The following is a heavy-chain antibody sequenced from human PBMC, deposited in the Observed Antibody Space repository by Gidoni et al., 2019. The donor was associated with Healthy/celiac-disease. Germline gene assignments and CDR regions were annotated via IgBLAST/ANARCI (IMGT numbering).Heavy chain of an antibody. V-gene: IGHV4-61*02. J-gene: IGHJ5*02. CDR1: VCYISSGSYY. Sequence: QVQLQESGPGRVKPSQTLSLTCTVSVCYISSGSYYWSWIRQPAGKGLDWVGRIYTSGRTTYNPSLKSRVTIAVATSMNQFSLKLSSVTAADTAVYYCARSGIAALNWFDPWGQGTLVTVSS. CDR3: ARSGIAALNWFDP. D-gene: IGHD6-13*01. CDR2: IYTSGRT.